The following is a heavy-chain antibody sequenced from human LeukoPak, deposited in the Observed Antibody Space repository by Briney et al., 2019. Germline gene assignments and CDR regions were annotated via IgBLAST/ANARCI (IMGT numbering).Heavy chain of an antibody. J-gene: IGHJ4*02. V-gene: IGHV3-30*03. CDR1: GFTFSSYG. D-gene: IGHD1-1*01. CDR3: ARGYGVPPKVGY. Sequence: SGGSLRLSCAAPGFTFSSYGMHWVRQAPGKGLEWVAVISYDGSNKYYADSVKGRFTISRDNSKNTLYLQMNSLRAEDTAVYYCARGYGVPPKVGYWGQGTLVTVSS. CDR2: ISYDGSNK.